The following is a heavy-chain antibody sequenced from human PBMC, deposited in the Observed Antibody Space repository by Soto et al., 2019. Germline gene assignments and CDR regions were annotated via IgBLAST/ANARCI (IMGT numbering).Heavy chain of an antibody. V-gene: IGHV3-43*01. CDR3: AKDMGDGSSVGY. J-gene: IGHJ4*02. CDR2: ISWDGGST. D-gene: IGHD3-16*01. CDR1: GFTFDDYT. Sequence: GGSLRLSCAASGFTFDDYTMHWVRQAPGKGLEWVSLISWDGGSTYYADSVKGRFTISRDNSKNSLYLQMNSLRTEDTVLYYCAKDMGDGSSVGYWGQGPLFTVSP.